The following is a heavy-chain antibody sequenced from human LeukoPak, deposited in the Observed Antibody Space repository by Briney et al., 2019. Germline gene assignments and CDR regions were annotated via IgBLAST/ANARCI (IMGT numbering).Heavy chain of an antibody. CDR2: IRPIFGTA. Sequence: GGSVKVSCKASGGTFSSYAISWVRQAPGQGLEWMGEIRPIFGTANYAQKFQGRVTITADESTSTDYMELSSLRYEDTAVYYCARDLGVDFSDYGDYRHPLHFDYWGQGTLVTVSS. CDR3: ARDLGVDFSDYGDYRHPLHFDY. V-gene: IGHV1-69*13. CDR1: GGTFSSYA. J-gene: IGHJ4*02. D-gene: IGHD4-17*01.